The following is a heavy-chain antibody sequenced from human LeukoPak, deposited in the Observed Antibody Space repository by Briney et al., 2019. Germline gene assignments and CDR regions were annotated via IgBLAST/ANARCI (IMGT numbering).Heavy chain of an antibody. D-gene: IGHD5-12*01. CDR2: ISYDGSNK. CDR3: ARDGGYSGYALNDY. V-gene: IGHV3-30-3*01. CDR1: GFTFSSYA. J-gene: IGHJ4*02. Sequence: PGRSLRLSCAASGFTFSSYAMHWVRQAPGKGLEWVAVISYDGSNKYYADSVKGRFTISRDNSKNTLYLQMNSLRAEDTAVYYCARDGGYSGYALNDYWGQGTLVTVSS.